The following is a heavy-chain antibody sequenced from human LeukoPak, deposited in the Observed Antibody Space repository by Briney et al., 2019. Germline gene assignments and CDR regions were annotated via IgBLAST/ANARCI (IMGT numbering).Heavy chain of an antibody. V-gene: IGHV4-31*03. J-gene: IGHJ5*02. CDR1: GGSISSGGYY. Sequence: SETLSLTCTVSGGSISSGGYYWSWIRQHPGKGLEWIGYIYYSGSTYHNPSLKSRVTISVDTSKNQFSLKLSSVTAADTAVYYCARAPYSSSSHWFDPWGQGTLVAVSS. CDR2: IYYSGST. D-gene: IGHD6-6*01. CDR3: ARAPYSSSSHWFDP.